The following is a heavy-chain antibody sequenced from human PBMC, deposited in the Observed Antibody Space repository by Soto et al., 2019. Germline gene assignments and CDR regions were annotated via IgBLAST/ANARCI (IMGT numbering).Heavy chain of an antibody. J-gene: IGHJ6*02. CDR2: IYYSGST. CDR3: ARERGRYCSSTSCYRYGMDV. CDR1: GGSISSYY. Sequence: SETLSLTCTVSGGSISSYYWSWIRQPPGKGLEWIGYIYYSGSTNYNPSLKSRVTISVDTSKNQFSLKLSSVTAADTAVYYCARERGRYCSSTSCYRYGMDVWGQGTTVTVSS. V-gene: IGHV4-59*01. D-gene: IGHD2-2*01.